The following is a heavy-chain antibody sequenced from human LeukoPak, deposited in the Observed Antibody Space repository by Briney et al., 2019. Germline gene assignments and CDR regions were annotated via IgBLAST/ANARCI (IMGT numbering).Heavy chain of an antibody. CDR2: ITSSGDDT. Sequence: GGSLRLTCAVSGFSSRNYAMSWARQAPGKGLEWVSSITSSGDDTFYAASVKGRFTISRDNTWDTVFLHMNSLRADDTAVYYCAFDWGFDYWGQGTLVTVSS. CDR1: GFSSRNYA. V-gene: IGHV3-23*01. D-gene: IGHD3-16*01. J-gene: IGHJ4*02. CDR3: AFDWGFDY.